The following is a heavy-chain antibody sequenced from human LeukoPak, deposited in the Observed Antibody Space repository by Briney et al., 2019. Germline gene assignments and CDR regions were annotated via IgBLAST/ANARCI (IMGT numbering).Heavy chain of an antibody. CDR3: ARGKLGSGWYEDLFDY. D-gene: IGHD6-19*01. V-gene: IGHV3-21*01. Sequence: PGGSLRLSCAASGFTFSSYSMNWVRQAPGKGLEWVSSISSSSSYIYYADSVKGRFTISRDNAKNSLFLQMDSLRAEDTAVYYCARGKLGSGWYEDLFDYWGQGTLVTVPS. CDR1: GFTFSSYS. CDR2: ISSSSSYI. J-gene: IGHJ4*02.